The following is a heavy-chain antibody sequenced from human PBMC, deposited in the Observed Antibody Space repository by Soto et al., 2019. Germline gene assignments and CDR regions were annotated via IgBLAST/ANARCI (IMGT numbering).Heavy chain of an antibody. CDR2: ISYDGSNK. Sequence: PGGSLRLSCAASGFTFSSYAMHWVRQAPGKGLEWVAVISYDGSNKYYADSVKGRFTISRDNSKNTLYLQMNSLRAEDTAVYYCAREGGGDSGYTFYYYYYGMDVWGQGTTVTVSS. CDR3: AREGGGDSGYTFYYYYYGMDV. CDR1: GFTFSSYA. D-gene: IGHD6-13*01. V-gene: IGHV3-30-3*01. J-gene: IGHJ6*02.